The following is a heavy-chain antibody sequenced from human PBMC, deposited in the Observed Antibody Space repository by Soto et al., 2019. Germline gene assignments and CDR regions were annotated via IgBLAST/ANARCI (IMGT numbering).Heavy chain of an antibody. CDR2: ISNRGTP. Sequence: SEALSGTCTVSGPSIGSYFCTWIRQPAGKGLDWLGRISNRGTPHYNPSLKSRVSMSVDTSKTHFSLNLSSVTAADTAVYYCAREAGPARWFDPWGQGTLVTV. CDR1: GPSIGSYF. J-gene: IGHJ5*02. CDR3: AREAGPARWFDP. D-gene: IGHD6-19*01. V-gene: IGHV4-4*07.